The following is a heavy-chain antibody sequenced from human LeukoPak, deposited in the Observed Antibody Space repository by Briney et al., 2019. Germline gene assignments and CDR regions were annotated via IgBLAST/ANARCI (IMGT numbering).Heavy chain of an antibody. Sequence: SETLSLTCSVSGSSLSSSSYYWSWIRQPAGKGLEWIGRIHTSGSANYNPSLKSRVTMSVDTSKNQFSLKLSSVTAADTAAYYCARQKQWLCLGWGQGTLVTVSS. D-gene: IGHD6-19*01. CDR2: IHTSGSA. CDR3: ARQKQWLCLG. J-gene: IGHJ4*02. V-gene: IGHV4-61*02. CDR1: GSSLSSSSYY.